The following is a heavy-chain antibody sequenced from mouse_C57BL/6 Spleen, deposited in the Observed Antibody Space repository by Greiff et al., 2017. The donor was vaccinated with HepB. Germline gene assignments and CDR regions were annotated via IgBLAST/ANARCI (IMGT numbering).Heavy chain of an antibody. Sequence: VKLMESGPELVKPGASVKLSCKASGYTFTSYDINWVKQRPGQGLEWIGWIYPRDGSTKYNEKFKGKATLTVDTSSSTAYMELHSLTSEDSAVYFCASRTGTDYFDYWGQGTTLTVSS. CDR3: ASRTGTDYFDY. CDR1: GYTFTSYD. J-gene: IGHJ2*01. CDR2: IYPRDGST. V-gene: IGHV1-85*01. D-gene: IGHD4-1*01.